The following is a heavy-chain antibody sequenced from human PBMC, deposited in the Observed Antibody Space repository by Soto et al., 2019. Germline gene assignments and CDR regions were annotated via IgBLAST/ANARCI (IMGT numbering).Heavy chain of an antibody. J-gene: IGHJ6*02. D-gene: IGHD3-3*01. V-gene: IGHV3-30-3*01. Sequence: QVQLVESGGGVVQPGRSLRLSCAASGFTFSSYAMHWVRQAPGKGLEWVAVISYDGSNKYYAESVKGRFTISRDNSKNTLYLQMNSLRAEDTAVYYCARVGGVVTEYYYYYYGMDVWGQGTTVTVSS. CDR3: ARVGGVVTEYYYYYYGMDV. CDR2: ISYDGSNK. CDR1: GFTFSSYA.